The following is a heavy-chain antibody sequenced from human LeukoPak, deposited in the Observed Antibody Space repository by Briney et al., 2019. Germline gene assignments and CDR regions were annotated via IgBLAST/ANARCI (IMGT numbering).Heavy chain of an antibody. CDR3: AKGTVGATIALDY. Sequence: PGGSLRLSCAASGFTFSSYGMHWVRQAPGKGLEWVAFIRYDGSNKYYADSVKGRFTISRDNSKNTLYLQMNSLRAEDTAVYYCAKGTVGATIALDYWGQGTLVTVSS. CDR1: GFTFSSYG. D-gene: IGHD1-26*01. CDR2: IRYDGSNK. V-gene: IGHV3-30*02. J-gene: IGHJ4*02.